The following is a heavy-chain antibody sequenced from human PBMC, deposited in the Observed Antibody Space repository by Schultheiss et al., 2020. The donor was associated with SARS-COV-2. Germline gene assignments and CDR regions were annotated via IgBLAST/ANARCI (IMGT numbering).Heavy chain of an antibody. CDR2: IYYSGST. Sequence: SQTLSLTCTVSGGSISSYYWSWIRQPPGKGLEWIGYIYYSGSTNYNPSLKSRVTISVDTSKNQFSLKLSSVTAADTAVYYCARGTHYSGSYYGMDVWGQGTTVTVSS. D-gene: IGHD1-26*01. CDR1: GGSISSYY. CDR3: ARGTHYSGSYYGMDV. V-gene: IGHV4-59*01. J-gene: IGHJ6*02.